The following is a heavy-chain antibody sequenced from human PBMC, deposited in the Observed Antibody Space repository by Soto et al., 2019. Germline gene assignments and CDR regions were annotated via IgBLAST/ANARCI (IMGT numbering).Heavy chain of an antibody. CDR1: GGTFSSYA. CDR2: IIPIFGTA. Sequence: QVQLVQSGAEVKKPGSSVKVSCKASGGTFSSYAISWVRQAPGQGLEWMGGIIPIFGTANYAQKFQGRVTITADESTSTAYMELSSLRSEDTAVYYCATTKRGGYDYYFDYWGRGTLVTVSS. V-gene: IGHV1-69*01. D-gene: IGHD5-12*01. CDR3: ATTKRGGYDYYFDY. J-gene: IGHJ4*02.